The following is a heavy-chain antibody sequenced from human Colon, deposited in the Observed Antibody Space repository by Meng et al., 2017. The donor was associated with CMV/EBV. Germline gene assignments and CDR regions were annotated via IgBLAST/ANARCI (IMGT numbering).Heavy chain of an antibody. CDR2: ISAYTGDT. CDR1: GYTFTNYG. Sequence: QVQLVHSGAEVKKPGASVKVSCKASGYTFTNYGISSVRQAPGQGLEWMGWISAYTGDTYYAQKFQGRVTMTTDTSTSTAYMELRSLRSDDTAVYYCVRESQSGSYIYLQHWGQGTLVTVAS. J-gene: IGHJ1*01. V-gene: IGHV1-18*01. D-gene: IGHD1-26*01. CDR3: VRESQSGSYIYLQH.